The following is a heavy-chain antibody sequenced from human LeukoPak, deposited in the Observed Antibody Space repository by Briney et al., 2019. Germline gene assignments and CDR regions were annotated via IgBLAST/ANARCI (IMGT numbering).Heavy chain of an antibody. CDR2: ISSSGSTI. Sequence: GGSLRLSCAASGFTFSSYEMNWVRQAPGRGLEWVSYISSSGSTIYYADSVKGRFTISRDNAKNSLYLQMNSLRAEDTAVYYCARDPYDSSGPHDYWGQGTLVTVSS. CDR1: GFTFSSYE. V-gene: IGHV3-48*03. CDR3: ARDPYDSSGPHDY. D-gene: IGHD3-22*01. J-gene: IGHJ4*02.